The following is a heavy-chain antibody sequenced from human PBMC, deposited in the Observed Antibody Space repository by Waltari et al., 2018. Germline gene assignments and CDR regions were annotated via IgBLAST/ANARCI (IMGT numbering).Heavy chain of an antibody. J-gene: IGHJ5*01. CDR1: GLRFSNYD. CDR2: IRNSGGNT. D-gene: IGHD2-15*01. V-gene: IGHV3-23*01. Sequence: EVQLLESGGGLVQPGGSLRLSCAASGLRFSNYDMAWVRQAPGKGLEWVSGIRNSGGNTYYGDSVKGRFAISRDNSRNTLHLQMNGLRAEDTAIYYCTSWRVVAGTGWFDSWGQGTLVTVSS. CDR3: TSWRVVAGTGWFDS.